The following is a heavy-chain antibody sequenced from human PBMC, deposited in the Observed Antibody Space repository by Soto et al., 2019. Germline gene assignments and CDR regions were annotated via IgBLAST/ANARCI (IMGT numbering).Heavy chain of an antibody. CDR3: ATRLGLLGAFDI. CDR2: FDPEDGET. CDR1: GYTLTELS. D-gene: IGHD7-27*01. Sequence: ASVKVSCKVSGYTLTELSMHWVRQAPGKGLEWMGGFDPEDGETIYAQKFQGRVTMTEDTSTDTAYMELSSLRSEDTAVYYCATRLGLLGAFDIWGQGTMVTVSS. J-gene: IGHJ3*02. V-gene: IGHV1-24*01.